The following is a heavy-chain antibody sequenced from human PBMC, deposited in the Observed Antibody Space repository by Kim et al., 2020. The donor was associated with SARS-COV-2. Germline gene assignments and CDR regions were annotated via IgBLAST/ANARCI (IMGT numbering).Heavy chain of an antibody. D-gene: IGHD6-13*01. CDR3: AHRPNSSWYFDY. V-gene: IGHV2-5*01. Sequence: YSPSLQSRLTITRDTSKHQLVLTMTNMDPVDTSTYYCAHRPNSSWYFDYWGQGTLVTVSS. J-gene: IGHJ4*02.